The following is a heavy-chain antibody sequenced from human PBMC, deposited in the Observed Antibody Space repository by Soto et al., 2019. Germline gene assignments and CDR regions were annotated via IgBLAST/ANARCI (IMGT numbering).Heavy chain of an antibody. CDR2: ISGYNGNT. J-gene: IGHJ6*02. Sequence: ASVKVSCKASGYPFTSYGISWVRQATGQGLEWMGWISGYNGNTNYAQKIQGRVTMTTDTSTRTAYMELRSLRSDDTAIYYCAREVATAYYYYGMDVWGQGTTVTVSS. CDR1: GYPFTSYG. V-gene: IGHV1-18*04. CDR3: AREVATAYYYYGMDV. D-gene: IGHD3-10*01.